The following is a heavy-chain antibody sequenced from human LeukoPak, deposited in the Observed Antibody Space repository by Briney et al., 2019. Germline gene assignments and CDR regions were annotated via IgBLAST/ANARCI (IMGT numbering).Heavy chain of an antibody. CDR3: AKCMSATGVCLNFDS. Sequence: PGGSLRLSCEASEFTFLNYAMSWFRRAPGKGLKWSSGIGGRVDTTSYTDSPEGSTYYTNSAEGRFTISRDNSKNTVYLQIDSLGVEDTAVYYCAKCMSATGVCLNFDSWGQGILVTVSS. CDR2: IGGRVDTTSYTDSPEGST. V-gene: IGHV3-23*01. CDR1: EFTFLNYA. D-gene: IGHD2-21*02. J-gene: IGHJ4*02.